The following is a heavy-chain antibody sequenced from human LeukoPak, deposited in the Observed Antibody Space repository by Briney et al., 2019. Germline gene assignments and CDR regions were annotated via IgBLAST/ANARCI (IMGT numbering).Heavy chain of an antibody. J-gene: IGHJ4*02. Sequence: ASVKVSCKASGYTFTTSYINWVRQAPGQGLEWMGWVSPYNGKTSYAQRFQGRVTMTTDSSTSTAYMDLASLRSDDTAVYYCARGGTFYPSIDYWGQGTLVTVSS. CDR1: GYTFTTSY. CDR2: VSPYNGKT. V-gene: IGHV1-18*01. CDR3: ARGGTFYPSIDY. D-gene: IGHD2-15*01.